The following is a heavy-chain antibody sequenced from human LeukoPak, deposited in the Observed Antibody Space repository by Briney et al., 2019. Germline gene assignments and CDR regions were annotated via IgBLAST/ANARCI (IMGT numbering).Heavy chain of an antibody. Sequence: GGSLRLSCAASGFTFSSYEMNWVRQAPGKGLEWVSYISSTGSPISYADSVKGRFTISRDNAKNSLYLQMNNLRAEDTAIYYCARGAGGYFDYWGQGTLVTVSS. CDR1: GFTFSSYE. CDR3: ARGAGGYFDY. V-gene: IGHV3-48*03. J-gene: IGHJ4*02. D-gene: IGHD3-10*01. CDR2: ISSTGSPI.